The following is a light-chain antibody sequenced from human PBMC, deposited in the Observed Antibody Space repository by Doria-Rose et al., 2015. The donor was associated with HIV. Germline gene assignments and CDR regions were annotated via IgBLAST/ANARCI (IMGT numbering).Light chain of an antibody. J-gene: IGKJ4*01. CDR3: QSYNSAPLT. CDR2: AAS. V-gene: IGKV1-27*01. CDR1: QGNTNV. Sequence: DRVTITRRASQGNTNVLAGYQQKPGRVPKLLIYAASTLQSGVPSRFSGSGSGTDFSLTISTLQPEDVAIYYCQSYNSAPLTFGGGIKVEIK.